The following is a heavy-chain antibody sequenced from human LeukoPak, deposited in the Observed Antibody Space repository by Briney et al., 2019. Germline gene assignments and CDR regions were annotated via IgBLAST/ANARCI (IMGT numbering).Heavy chain of an antibody. CDR3: AREDGYCSGGNCYSYFDS. CDR2: IKKTGSET. Sequence: GGSLGLSCAASGFTFSHFWMSWVRQAPGKGLEWVAYIKKTGSETYYVDSVKGRFTITRDNTRNSLFLQMYSLRAEDTAVYFCAREDGYCSGGNCYSYFDSWGQGTLVTVSS. J-gene: IGHJ4*02. CDR1: GFTFSHFW. D-gene: IGHD2-15*01. V-gene: IGHV3-7*01.